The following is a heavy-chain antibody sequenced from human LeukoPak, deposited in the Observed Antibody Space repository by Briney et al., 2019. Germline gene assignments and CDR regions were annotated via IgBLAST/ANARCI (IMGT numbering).Heavy chain of an antibody. V-gene: IGHV3-23*01. D-gene: IGHD3-22*01. J-gene: IGHJ4*02. Sequence: PGGSLRLSCAASGFTFRSYALSWVRQAPGKGLEWVSSISGSGGSTYYADFVKGRFTISRDNSKNTLYLQMNSLRAEDTAVYYCAKARYDNTGYYLDYWGQGTLVTVSS. CDR2: ISGSGGST. CDR1: GFTFRSYA. CDR3: AKARYDNTGYYLDY.